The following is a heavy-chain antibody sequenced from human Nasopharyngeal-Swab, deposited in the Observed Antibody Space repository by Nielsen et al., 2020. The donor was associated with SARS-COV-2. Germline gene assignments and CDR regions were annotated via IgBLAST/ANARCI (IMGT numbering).Heavy chain of an antibody. CDR2: IYYSGST. V-gene: IGHV4-39*01. CDR3: ASTSYGSAP. J-gene: IGHJ5*02. CDR1: GGSISSNSYY. D-gene: IGHD3-10*01. Sequence: GSLRLSCTVSGGSISSNSYYWGWIRQPPGKGLEWIGSIYYSGSTYYNPSLKSRVTISVDTSKNQFSLKLSSVTATDTAVYYCASTSYGSAPWGQGTLVTVSS.